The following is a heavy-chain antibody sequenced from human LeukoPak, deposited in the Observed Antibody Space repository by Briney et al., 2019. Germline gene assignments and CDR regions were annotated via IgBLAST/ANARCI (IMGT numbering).Heavy chain of an antibody. CDR2: IKQDGSEK. V-gene: IGHV3-7*03. CDR1: GFTFSSYW. Sequence: GGSLRLSCAASGFTFSSYWMSWVRQAPGKGLEWVANIKQDGSEKYYVDSMKGRFTISRDNAKNSLYLQMNSLRAEDTAVYYCARVLLSGYSYAEYYFDYWGQGTLVTVSS. CDR3: ARVLLSGYSYAEYYFDY. D-gene: IGHD5-18*01. J-gene: IGHJ4*02.